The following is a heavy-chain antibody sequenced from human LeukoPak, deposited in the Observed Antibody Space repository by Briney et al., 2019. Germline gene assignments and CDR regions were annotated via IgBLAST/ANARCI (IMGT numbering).Heavy chain of an antibody. V-gene: IGHV4-61*01. D-gene: IGHD6-19*01. CDR3: ASPGYSSGWYYFDY. J-gene: IGHJ4*02. Sequence: SETLSLTCTVSGGSVSSGSYYWSWIRQPPGKGLEWIGYIYYSGSTNCNPSLKSRVTISVDTSKNQFSLKLISVTAADTAVYYCASPGYSSGWYYFDYWGQGTLVTVSS. CDR1: GGSVSSGSYY. CDR2: IYYSGST.